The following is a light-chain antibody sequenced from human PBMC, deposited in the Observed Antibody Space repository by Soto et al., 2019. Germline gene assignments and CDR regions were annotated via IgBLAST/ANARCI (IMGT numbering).Light chain of an antibody. J-gene: IGKJ5*01. CDR2: GAS. CDR3: QEYDISPIT. Sequence: TNSLGTLSLNKGESATLSCTASQSISSSNLAWYQQKPGQAPRLLIYGASSRATDIPDRFSGSGSGADFTLTISRLGPEDFGVYYCQEYDISPIT. V-gene: IGKV3-20*01. CDR1: QSISSSN.